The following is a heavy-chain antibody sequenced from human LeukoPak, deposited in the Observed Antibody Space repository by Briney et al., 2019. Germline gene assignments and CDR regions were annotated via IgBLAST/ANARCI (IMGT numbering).Heavy chain of an antibody. D-gene: IGHD3-10*01. Sequence: SETLSLTCAVYGGSFSGYYRSWIRQPPGKGLEWIGEINHSGSTNYNPSLKSRVTISVDTSKNQFSLKLSSVTAADTAVYYCASNLWFGESNWGQGTLVTVSS. CDR2: INHSGST. V-gene: IGHV4-34*01. CDR3: ASNLWFGESN. CDR1: GGSFSGYY. J-gene: IGHJ4*02.